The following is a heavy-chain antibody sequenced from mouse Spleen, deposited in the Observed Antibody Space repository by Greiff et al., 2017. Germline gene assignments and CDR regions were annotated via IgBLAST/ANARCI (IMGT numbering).Heavy chain of an antibody. CDR1: GFSLTNYA. Sequence: VKVVESGPGLVAPSQSLSITCTVSGFSLTNYAVHWVRQSPGKGLEWLGVIWSDGSTDYNAAFISRLSISKDNSKSQVFFKMNSLQADDTAIYYCARNWGDPDHYFDYWGQGTTLTVSS. J-gene: IGHJ2*01. CDR2: IWSDGST. CDR3: ARNWGDPDHYFDY. V-gene: IGHV2-4-1*01. D-gene: IGHD3-3*01.